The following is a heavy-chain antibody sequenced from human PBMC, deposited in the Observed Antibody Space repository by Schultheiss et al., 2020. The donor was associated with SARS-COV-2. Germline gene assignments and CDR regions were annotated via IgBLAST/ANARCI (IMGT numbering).Heavy chain of an antibody. D-gene: IGHD6-6*01. V-gene: IGHV3-66*01. CDR1: GFTFSSYS. CDR2: IYSGGST. Sequence: GGSLRLSCAASGFTFSSYSMNWVRQAPGKGLEWVSVIYSGGSTYYADSVKGRFTISRDNAKNSLYLQMNSLRAEDTAVYYCARDLGQLGRKYFDYWGQGTLVTVSS. J-gene: IGHJ4*02. CDR3: ARDLGQLGRKYFDY.